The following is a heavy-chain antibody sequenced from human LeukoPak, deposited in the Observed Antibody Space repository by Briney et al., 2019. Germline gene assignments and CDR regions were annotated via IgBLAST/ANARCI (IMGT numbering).Heavy chain of an antibody. CDR2: IIPILGIA. D-gene: IGHD6-19*01. CDR1: GGTFSSYA. CDR3: ARVIDSSGCSAHEDYYYYGMDV. J-gene: IGHJ6*02. V-gene: IGHV1-69*04. Sequence: ASVKVSCKASGGTFSSYAISWVRQAPGQGLEWMGRIIPILGIANYAQKFQGRVTITADKSTSTAYMELSSLRSEDTAVYYCARVIDSSGCSAHEDYYYYGMDVWGQGTTVTVSS.